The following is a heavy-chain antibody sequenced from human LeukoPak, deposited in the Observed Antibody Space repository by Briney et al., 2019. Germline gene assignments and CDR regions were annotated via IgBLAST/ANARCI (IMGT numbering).Heavy chain of an antibody. J-gene: IGHJ6*03. CDR3: AKASGPSGYYYMDV. V-gene: IGHV3-23*01. CDR2: IIGSGGNT. Sequence: SGGSLRLSCAAPGFTFSSYAMSWVRQAPGKGLEWVSAIIGSGGNTYYADSVKGRFTISRDNSKNTLYMHMNSLRADDTAIYYCAKASGPSGYYYMDVRGKGTTVTVSS. CDR1: GFTFSSYA.